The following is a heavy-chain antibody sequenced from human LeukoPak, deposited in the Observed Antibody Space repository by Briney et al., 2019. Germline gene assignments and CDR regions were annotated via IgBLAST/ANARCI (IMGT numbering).Heavy chain of an antibody. Sequence: PGGSLRLSCAASGFTFSGYSMNWVRQAPGKGMEWVSSISSSSSYIYYADSVKGRFTISRDNAKNSVYLQMNSLRAEDTALYYCARGVRGALGQNAFDIWCQGTMVTVSS. CDR1: GFTFSGYS. V-gene: IGHV3-21*06. J-gene: IGHJ3*02. D-gene: IGHD1-26*01. CDR2: ISSSSSYI. CDR3: ARGVRGALGQNAFDI.